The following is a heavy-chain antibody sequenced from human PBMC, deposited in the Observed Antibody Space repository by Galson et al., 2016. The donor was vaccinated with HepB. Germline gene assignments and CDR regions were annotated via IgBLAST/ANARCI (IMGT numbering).Heavy chain of an antibody. CDR2: IKQDGSEE. Sequence: SLRLSCAASGFTLSSYWMSWVCQAPGKGLEWVANIKQDGSEEYYVDSVKGRFTISRDNAKNSLYLQMNSLRAEDTAVYYCTSLTIFGVVTNYWGQGTLVTVSS. J-gene: IGHJ4*02. CDR3: TSLTIFGVVTNY. D-gene: IGHD3-3*01. CDR1: GFTLSSYW. V-gene: IGHV3-7*05.